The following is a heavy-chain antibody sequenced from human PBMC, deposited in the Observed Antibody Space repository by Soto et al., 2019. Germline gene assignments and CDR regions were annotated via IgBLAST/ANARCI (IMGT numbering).Heavy chain of an antibody. CDR3: ASKFRGEYSQH. CDR2: IYYSGST. J-gene: IGHJ1*01. V-gene: IGHV4-30-4*01. CDR1: GGSISSGDYY. Sequence: SETLSLTCTVSGGSISSGDYYWSWIRQPPGKGLEWIGYIYYSGSTYYNPSLKSRVTISVDTSKNQFSLKLSSVTAADTAVYYWASKFRGEYSQHGGRRTPATVP.